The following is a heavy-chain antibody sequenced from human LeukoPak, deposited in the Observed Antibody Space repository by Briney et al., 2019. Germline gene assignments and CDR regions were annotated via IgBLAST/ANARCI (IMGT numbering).Heavy chain of an antibody. Sequence: NRGESLQISCKASGYSFTPQWIGWVRQMPGKGLEWMGIIYPGDSDTSYSPSFQGHVTIPAAKSISTAYLQWSSLKASDTAMYYCARRGYGQEVGIDYWGQGTLVTVSS. D-gene: IGHD5-18*01. CDR2: IYPGDSDT. CDR3: ARRGYGQEVGIDY. V-gene: IGHV5-51*01. J-gene: IGHJ4*02. CDR1: GYSFTPQW.